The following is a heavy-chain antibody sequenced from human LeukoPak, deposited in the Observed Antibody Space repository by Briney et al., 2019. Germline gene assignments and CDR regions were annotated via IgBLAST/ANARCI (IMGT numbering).Heavy chain of an antibody. CDR2: INPNSGGT. V-gene: IGHV1-2*02. D-gene: IGHD6-6*01. CDR1: GYTFTSYG. J-gene: IGHJ4*02. CDR3: ARGPQSIAARRGDFDY. Sequence: ASVKVSCKASGYTFTSYGISWVRQAPGQGLEWMGWINPNSGGTNYAQKFQGRVTMTRDTSISTAYMELSRLRSDDTAVYYCARGPQSIAARRGDFDYWGQGTLVTVSS.